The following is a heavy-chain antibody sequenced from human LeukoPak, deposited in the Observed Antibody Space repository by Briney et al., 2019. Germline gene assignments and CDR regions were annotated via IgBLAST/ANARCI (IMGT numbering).Heavy chain of an antibody. CDR1: GFTFRNYA. Sequence: GGSLRLSCAASGFTFRNYAMSWVRQAPGKGLEWVSAIRDSGVNTYYADSVKGRFTISRDNSKNTLYLQMNSLRAEDTAVYYCARGDTSGYYYRFFDYWGQGTLVTVSS. V-gene: IGHV3-23*01. D-gene: IGHD3-22*01. CDR2: IRDSGVNT. J-gene: IGHJ4*02. CDR3: ARGDTSGYYYRFFDY.